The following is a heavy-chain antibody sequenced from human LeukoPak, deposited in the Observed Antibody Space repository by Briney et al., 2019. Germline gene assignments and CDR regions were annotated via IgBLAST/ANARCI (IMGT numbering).Heavy chain of an antibody. J-gene: IGHJ4*02. CDR1: GGSFSGYY. Sequence: SEILSLTCAVYGGSFSGYYWSWIRQPPGKGLEWIGEINHSGSTNYNPSLKSRVTISVDTSKNQFSLKLSSVTAADTAVYYCARGPLTSSTSLYYFDYWGQGTLVTVSS. V-gene: IGHV4-34*01. CDR2: INHSGST. D-gene: IGHD2-2*01. CDR3: ARGPLTSSTSLYYFDY.